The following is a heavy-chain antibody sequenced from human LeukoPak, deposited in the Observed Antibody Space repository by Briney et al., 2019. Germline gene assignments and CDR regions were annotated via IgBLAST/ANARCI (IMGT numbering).Heavy chain of an antibody. J-gene: IGHJ6*02. CDR2: INSDGTMT. Sequence: GGSLRLSCGASGFTLRNYWMHWVRQAPGKGLVWVSRINSDGTMTNYADSVKGRFTISRDNAKNTLHLQMNSLRAGDTAVYYCARGLAVAGNCMDVWGQGTTVTVSS. D-gene: IGHD6-19*01. CDR1: GFTLRNYW. CDR3: ARGLAVAGNCMDV. V-gene: IGHV3-74*01.